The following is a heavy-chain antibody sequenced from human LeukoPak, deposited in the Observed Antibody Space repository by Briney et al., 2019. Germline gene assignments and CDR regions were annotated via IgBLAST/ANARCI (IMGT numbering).Heavy chain of an antibody. CDR2: ISGSGGVT. CDR1: GFTFSSYA. D-gene: IGHD2-15*01. CDR3: AKAELVGAAGAVGY. J-gene: IGHJ4*02. V-gene: IGHV3-23*01. Sequence: GGSLRLSCAASGFTFSSYAMSWVRQAPGKGLGWVSGISGSGGVTYYADSVKGRFSISRDNSKNTLYLQMNSLRAEDTAVYYCAKAELVGAAGAVGYWGQGTLVTVSS.